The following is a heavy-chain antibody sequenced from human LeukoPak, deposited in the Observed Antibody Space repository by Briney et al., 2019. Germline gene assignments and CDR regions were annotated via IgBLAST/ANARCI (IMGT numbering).Heavy chain of an antibody. CDR3: ALLGSKLLWRIDY. V-gene: IGHV3-23*01. D-gene: IGHD3-10*01. CDR1: GCSLKKYD. Sequence: PGGSLTLSCAASGCSLKKYDVTGVRQAPGRGLEGVSGIRASGGATYYADSVKGRFNISRDNSENTLYLLMNSLRGEDTAIYYCALLGSKLLWRIDYWGQGTLVTVSS. CDR2: IRASGGAT. J-gene: IGHJ4*02.